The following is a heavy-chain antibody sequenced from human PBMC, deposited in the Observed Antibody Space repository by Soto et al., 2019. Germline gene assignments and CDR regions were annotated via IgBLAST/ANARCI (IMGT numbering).Heavy chain of an antibody. CDR3: AKDGSLDFWSGYFDY. J-gene: IGHJ4*02. D-gene: IGHD3-3*01. V-gene: IGHV3-43D*04. CDR1: GFTFDDYA. CDR2: ISWDGGST. Sequence: GGSLRLSCAASGFTFDDYAMHWVRQAPGKGLEWVSLISWDGGSTYYADSVKGRFTISRDNSKNSLYLQMNSLRAEDTALYYCAKDGSLDFWSGYFDYWGQGTMVTVYS.